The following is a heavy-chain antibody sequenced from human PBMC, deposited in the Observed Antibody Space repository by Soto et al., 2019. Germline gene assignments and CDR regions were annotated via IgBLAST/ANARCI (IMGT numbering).Heavy chain of an antibody. Sequence: QVQLQQWGAGPLRPLETLSLTCGVSGGSFSGYYWAWIRQSPGKGLEWIGEINDRGSINYNPSLKSRVSISVDTSKNHYSLNLRSVTAADTAVYYCARESHDILTGPPWVWYFDXWGRGXLX. CDR3: ARESHDILTGPPWVWYFDX. J-gene: IGHJ2*01. CDR1: GGSFSGYY. D-gene: IGHD3-9*01. CDR2: INDRGSI. V-gene: IGHV4-34*01.